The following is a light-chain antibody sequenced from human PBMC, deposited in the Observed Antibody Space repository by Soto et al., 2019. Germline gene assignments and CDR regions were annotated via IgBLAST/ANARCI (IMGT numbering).Light chain of an antibody. J-gene: IGKJ1*01. CDR3: QHYGSSPSWT. CDR1: QSVSSNY. CDR2: GAS. Sequence: EIVLTQSPGTLSLSPGETVTLSCRASQSVSSNYLAWYQQKTGQAPRLLIYGASSRAAGIPDRFSGSGSGTDFTLTISRLEPEDFAVFYCQHYGSSPSWTFGQGTKVEIK. V-gene: IGKV3-20*01.